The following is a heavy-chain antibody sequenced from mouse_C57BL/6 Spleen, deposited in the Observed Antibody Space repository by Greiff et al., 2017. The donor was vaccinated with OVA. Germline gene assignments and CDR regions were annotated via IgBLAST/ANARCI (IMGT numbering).Heavy chain of an antibody. J-gene: IGHJ4*01. CDR3: ARKGDGDAYYYAMDY. CDR1: GYTFTSYW. V-gene: IGHV1-50*01. CDR2: IDPSDSYT. D-gene: IGHD3-3*01. Sequence: VQLQQSGAELVKPGASVKLSCKASGYTFTSYWMQWVKQRPGQGLEWIGEIDPSDSYTNYNQKFKGKATLTVDTSSSTAYMQLSSRTSEDSAVYYCARKGDGDAYYYAMDYWGQGTSVTVSS.